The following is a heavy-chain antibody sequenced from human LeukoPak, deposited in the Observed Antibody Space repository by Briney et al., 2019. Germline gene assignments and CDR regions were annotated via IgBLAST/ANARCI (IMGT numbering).Heavy chain of an antibody. V-gene: IGHV1-46*01. CDR2: INPSGGST. J-gene: IGHJ4*02. D-gene: IGHD2-2*01. CDR3: ARDMEGLVVVPAAIDY. CDR1: GYTFTSYY. Sequence: ASVKVSCKASGYTFTSYYMHWVRQAPGQGLEWMGIINPSGGSTSYAQKFQGRVTMTRDTSTSTVYMELSSLRSEDTAVYYCARDMEGLVVVPAAIDYWGQGTLVTVSS.